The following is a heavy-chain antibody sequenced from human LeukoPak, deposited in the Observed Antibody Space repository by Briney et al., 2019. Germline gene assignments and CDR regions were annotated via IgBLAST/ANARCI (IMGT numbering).Heavy chain of an antibody. Sequence: PGGSLRLSCTASGFTLSNYWMHWVRQALGKGLVWVSRINGDGSETYYADSVKGRFASSRDNAKNTVFLQMNNLRAEDTAVYYCVRDIREYDFWGQGTLVTVSS. CDR2: INGDGSET. J-gene: IGHJ4*02. D-gene: IGHD3-10*01. CDR1: GFTLSNYW. CDR3: VRDIREYDF. V-gene: IGHV3-74*01.